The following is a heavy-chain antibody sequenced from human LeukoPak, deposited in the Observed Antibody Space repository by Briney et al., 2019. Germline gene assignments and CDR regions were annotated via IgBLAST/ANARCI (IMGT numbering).Heavy chain of an antibody. D-gene: IGHD3-9*01. J-gene: IGHJ4*02. Sequence: GASVQVSCKASGYTVTSYGITWVRQAPGQGLEWMGRIIPILGIANYAQKFQGRVTITADKSTSTAYMELSSLRSEDTAVYYCANPHNYDILTGYYVRWGQGTLVTVSS. CDR2: IIPILGIA. V-gene: IGHV1-69*04. CDR3: ANPHNYDILTGYYVR. CDR1: GYTVTSYG.